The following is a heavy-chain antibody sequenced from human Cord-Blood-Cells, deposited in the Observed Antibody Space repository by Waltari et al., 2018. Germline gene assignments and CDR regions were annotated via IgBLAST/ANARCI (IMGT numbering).Heavy chain of an antibody. CDR1: GGSFSVYY. J-gene: IGHJ6*02. Sequence: QVQLQQWGAGLLKPSETLSLTRAVYGGSFSVYYWSWIRQPPGKGREWTGEINHSGSTNYNPSLKSRVTISVDTSKNHFSLKLSSVTAADTAVYYCARGSEDIVVVVAATRGGYYYYGMDVWGQGTTVTVSS. CDR3: ARGSEDIVVVVAATRGGYYYYGMDV. D-gene: IGHD2-15*01. CDR2: INHSGST. V-gene: IGHV4-34*01.